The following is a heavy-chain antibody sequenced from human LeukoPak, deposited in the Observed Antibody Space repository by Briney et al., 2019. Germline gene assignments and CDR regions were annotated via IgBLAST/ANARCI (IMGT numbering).Heavy chain of an antibody. CDR3: ARDGGPRAIAAAGIPQH. J-gene: IGHJ1*01. CDR1: GFTFSSYW. D-gene: IGHD6-13*01. V-gene: IGHV3-7*01. CDR2: IKQDGSEK. Sequence: PGGSLRLSCAASGFTFSSYWMSWVRQAPGKGLEWVAKIKQDGSEKYYVDSVKGRFTISRDNAKNSLYLQMNSLRAEDTAVYYCARDGGPRAIAAAGIPQHWGQGTLVTVSS.